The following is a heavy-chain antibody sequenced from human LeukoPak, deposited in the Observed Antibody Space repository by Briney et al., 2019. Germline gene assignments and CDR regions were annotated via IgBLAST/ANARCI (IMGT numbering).Heavy chain of an antibody. V-gene: IGHV4-39*07. Sequence: PSETLSLTCTVSGGSISSSPYYWGWIRQPPGTGLEWIGSIYYSGTTHYNPSLESRVTISVDTSKNQFSLKLGSVTAVDTAVYYCAHKFAGSYAFDIWGQGTMVTVSS. J-gene: IGHJ3*02. CDR3: AHKFAGSYAFDI. CDR2: IYYSGTT. CDR1: GGSISSSPYY.